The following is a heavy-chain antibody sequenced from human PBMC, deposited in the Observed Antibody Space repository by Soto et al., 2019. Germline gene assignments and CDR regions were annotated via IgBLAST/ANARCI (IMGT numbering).Heavy chain of an antibody. J-gene: IGHJ1*01. D-gene: IGHD2-2*01. CDR1: GGSFSGYY. CDR2: INHSGST. CDR3: ARVGCSSTSCYFRSSAEYFQH. V-gene: IGHV4-34*01. Sequence: QVQLQQWGAGLLKPSETLSLTCAVYGGSFSGYYWSWIRQPPGKGLEWIGEINHSGSTNYNPSLKSRVTLSVDTSKNQFSLKLSSVTAADTAVYYCARVGCSSTSCYFRSSAEYFQHWGQGTLVTVSS.